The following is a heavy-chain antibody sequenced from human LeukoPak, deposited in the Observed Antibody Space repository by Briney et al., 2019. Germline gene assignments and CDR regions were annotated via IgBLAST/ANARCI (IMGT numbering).Heavy chain of an antibody. CDR2: ISGSGGST. Sequence: PPGGSLRLSCAASGFSFSSYGISWVRQAPGKGLEWVSAISGSGGSTYYADSVKGRFTISRDNSKNTLYLQMNSLRAEDTAVYYCAKDGYLIVVVPFDYWGRGTLVTVSS. CDR3: AKDGYLIVVVPFDY. J-gene: IGHJ4*02. V-gene: IGHV3-23*01. D-gene: IGHD3-22*01. CDR1: GFSFSSYG.